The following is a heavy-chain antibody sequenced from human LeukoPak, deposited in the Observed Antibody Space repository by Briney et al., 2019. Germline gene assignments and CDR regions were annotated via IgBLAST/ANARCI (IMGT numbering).Heavy chain of an antibody. Sequence: GASVKVSCKASGYTFTSYAMHWVRQAPGQRLEWKGWINAGNGNTKYSQKFQGRVTITRDTSASTAYMELSSLRSEDTAVYYCARDSLGGGILTGHYFDYWGQGTLVTVSS. CDR1: GYTFTSYA. V-gene: IGHV1-3*01. CDR3: ARDSLGGGILTGHYFDY. D-gene: IGHD3-9*01. J-gene: IGHJ4*02. CDR2: INAGNGNT.